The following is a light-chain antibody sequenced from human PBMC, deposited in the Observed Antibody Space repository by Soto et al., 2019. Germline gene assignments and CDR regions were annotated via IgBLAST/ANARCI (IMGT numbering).Light chain of an antibody. CDR2: EVI. V-gene: IGLV2-14*03. J-gene: IGLJ2*01. CDR3: SAYTHSNTVI. Sequence: QSALTQPASVSGSPGQSITISCTGTSSDVAAYNFVSWYQQHPGEVPKLMIYEVIKRPSGISDRFSGSKSGNTASLTISGLQAEDEADYYCSAYTHSNTVIFGGGTKLT. CDR1: SSDVAAYNF.